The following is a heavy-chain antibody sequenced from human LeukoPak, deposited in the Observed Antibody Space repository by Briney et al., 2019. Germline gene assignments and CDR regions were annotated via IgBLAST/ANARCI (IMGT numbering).Heavy chain of an antibody. CDR3: ARAYCGGDCYSGSWYFDY. J-gene: IGHJ4*02. Sequence: GGSLRLSCAASGFTFSSNYMSWVRQAPGKGLEWVSVIYSGGSTYYADSVKGRFTISRDNSKNTLYLQMNSLRAEDTAVYYCARAYCGGDCYSGSWYFDYWGQGTLVTVSS. V-gene: IGHV3-66*02. CDR1: GFTFSSNY. D-gene: IGHD2-21*01. CDR2: IYSGGST.